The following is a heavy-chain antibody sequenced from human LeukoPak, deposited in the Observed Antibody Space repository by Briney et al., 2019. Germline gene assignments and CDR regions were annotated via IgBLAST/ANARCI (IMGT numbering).Heavy chain of an antibody. CDR3: ATTRIAAAGTPAKYYYYMDV. Sequence: ASVKVSCKVSGYTLTELSMHWVRHAPGKGLEWMGGFDPEDGETIYAQKFQGRVTMTEDTSTDTAYMELSSLRSEDTAVYYCATTRIAAAGTPAKYYYYMDVWGKGTTVTVSS. V-gene: IGHV1-24*01. CDR1: GYTLTELS. J-gene: IGHJ6*03. CDR2: FDPEDGET. D-gene: IGHD6-13*01.